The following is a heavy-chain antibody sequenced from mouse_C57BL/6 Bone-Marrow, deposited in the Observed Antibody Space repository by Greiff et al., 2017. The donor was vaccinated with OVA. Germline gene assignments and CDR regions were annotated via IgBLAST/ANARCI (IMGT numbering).Heavy chain of an antibody. CDR2: IYPGSGST. V-gene: IGHV1-55*01. D-gene: IGHD4-1*01. J-gene: IGHJ4*01. CDR1: GYTFTSYW. Sequence: QVQLKQSGAELVKPGASVKMSCKASGYTFTSYWITWVKQRPGQGLEWIGDIYPGSGSTNYNEKFKSKATLTVDTSSSTAYMQLSSLTSEDSAVYDCAGWGLGHMDYWGQGTSVTVSS. CDR3: AGWGLGHMDY.